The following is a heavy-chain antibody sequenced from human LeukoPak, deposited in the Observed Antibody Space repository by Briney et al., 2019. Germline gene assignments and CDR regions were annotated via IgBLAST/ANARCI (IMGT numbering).Heavy chain of an antibody. Sequence: GASVKVSCKASGGTFSSYAISWVRQAPGQGLEWMGGIIPIFGTANYAQKFQGRVTITADESTSTAYMELSSLRSEDTAVYYCARALYYLDTDYCYMDVWGKGTTVTVSS. D-gene: IGHD3-22*01. CDR2: IIPIFGTA. J-gene: IGHJ6*03. CDR3: ARALYYLDTDYCYMDV. V-gene: IGHV1-69*13. CDR1: GGTFSSYA.